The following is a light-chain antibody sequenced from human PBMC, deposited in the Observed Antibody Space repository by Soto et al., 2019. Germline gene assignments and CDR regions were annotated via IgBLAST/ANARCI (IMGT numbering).Light chain of an antibody. CDR1: SSDVGYYNY. Sequence: QSALTQPASVSGSPGQSITISCTGTSSDVGYYNYVSWYQQHPGKAPKLMIFDVSYRPSGVSNRFSGSKSGNTASLTISGLQAEDEADYYCSSYTTSSTYVFGTGTKVTVL. CDR3: SSYTTSSTYV. CDR2: DVS. J-gene: IGLJ1*01. V-gene: IGLV2-14*01.